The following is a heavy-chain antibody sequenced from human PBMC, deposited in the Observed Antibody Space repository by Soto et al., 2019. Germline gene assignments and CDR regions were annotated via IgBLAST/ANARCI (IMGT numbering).Heavy chain of an antibody. J-gene: IGHJ3*02. CDR1: GGTFSYYT. CDR2: IVPILGIT. V-gene: IGHV1-69*02. D-gene: IGHD4-17*01. CDR3: AKAKTTADAFDI. Sequence: ASVKVSCKASGGTFSYYTISWVRQAPGQGLEWMGRIVPILGITNYAQRFQGGLKITADKSTSTAYMELSSLRSEDTAIYYCAKAKTTADAFDIWGQGTMVTVSS.